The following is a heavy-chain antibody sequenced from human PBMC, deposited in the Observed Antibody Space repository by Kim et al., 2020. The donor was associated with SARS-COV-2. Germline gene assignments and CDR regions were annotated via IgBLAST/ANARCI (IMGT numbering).Heavy chain of an antibody. CDR1: GFTFSDYT. Sequence: GGSLRLSCATSGFTFSDYTMSWVRQAPGKGLEWVSGITGDGNNYFSDYVKGRVTISSDNYTNTVDLQMNRLRVEDTGIYYCVKGGLCRVVCPSAPGWGQGILVTVSS. CDR2: ITGDGNN. D-gene: IGHD2-15*01. J-gene: IGHJ4*02. V-gene: IGHV3-23*01. CDR3: VKGGLCRVVCPSAPG.